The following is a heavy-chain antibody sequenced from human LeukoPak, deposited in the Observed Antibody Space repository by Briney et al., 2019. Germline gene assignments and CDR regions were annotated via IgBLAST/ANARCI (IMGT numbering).Heavy chain of an antibody. CDR2: ISGSGGST. D-gene: IGHD2-8*01. Sequence: PSGTLSLTCAVSGGSISSSNWWSWVRQAPGKGLEWVAGISGSGGSTYYADSVKGRFTISRDNSKNTLYLQMNSLGAEDTAVYYCAKERCTNAVCYFGSGMDVWGQGTTVTVSS. V-gene: IGHV3-23*01. CDR3: AKERCTNAVCYFGSGMDV. CDR1: GGSISSSN. J-gene: IGHJ6*02.